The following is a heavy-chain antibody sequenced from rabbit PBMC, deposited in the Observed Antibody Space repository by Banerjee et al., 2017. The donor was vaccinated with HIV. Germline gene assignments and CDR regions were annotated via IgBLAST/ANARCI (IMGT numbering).Heavy chain of an antibody. V-gene: IGHV1S40*01. CDR3: ARWYSVYSYFDL. CDR1: GFSFSSSYY. Sequence: QSLEESGGDLVKPGASLTLTCTASGFSFSSSYYMCWVRQAPGKGLEWIGCINTGSGITYYASWASGRFTISKTPSTTVTLQMTSLTAADTATYFCARWYSVYSYFDLWGQGTLVTVS. CDR2: INTGSGIT. D-gene: IGHD1-1*01. J-gene: IGHJ4*01.